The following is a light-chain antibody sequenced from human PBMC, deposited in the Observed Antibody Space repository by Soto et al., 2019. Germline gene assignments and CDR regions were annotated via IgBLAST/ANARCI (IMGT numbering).Light chain of an antibody. Sequence: DIQMTQSPSTLSASVGDRVTITCRASQSISTWLAWYQQKPGKAPKLLIYKASSLESGVPSRFSGSGSGTELTLTIRSLQPDDFATYYCQQYNTYPLTFGGGTTVEIK. V-gene: IGKV1-5*03. CDR1: QSISTW. J-gene: IGKJ4*01. CDR3: QQYNTYPLT. CDR2: KAS.